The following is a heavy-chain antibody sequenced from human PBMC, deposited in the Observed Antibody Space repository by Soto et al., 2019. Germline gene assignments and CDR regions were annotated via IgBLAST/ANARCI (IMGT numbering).Heavy chain of an antibody. CDR3: ARTPGVITVISAFDH. J-gene: IGHJ4*02. CDR2: ISGSGSST. CDR1: GFTVNKHA. V-gene: IGHV3-23*01. D-gene: IGHD3-22*01. Sequence: WWSLGLSCVASGFTVNKHALAGVRQSPWKGLEWVSAISGSGSSTYDSDSVKGRFTISRDNSNNTLYLQMNSLRAEDTAIYYCARTPGVITVISAFDHWGQGTPVTVSS.